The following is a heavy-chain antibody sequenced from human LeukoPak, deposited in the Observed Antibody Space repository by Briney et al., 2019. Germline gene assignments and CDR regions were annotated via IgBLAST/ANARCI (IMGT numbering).Heavy chain of an antibody. CDR2: INPNSGGT. CDR3: ARLRGYSYGDSGDY. J-gene: IGHJ4*02. Sequence: GASVKVSCKASGYTFTGYYMHWVRQAPGQGLEWMGWINPNSGGTNYAQKFQGRVTMTRDTSIRTAYMELSRLRSDDTAVYYCARLRGYSYGDSGDYWGQGTLVTVSS. CDR1: GYTFTGYY. D-gene: IGHD5-18*01. V-gene: IGHV1-2*02.